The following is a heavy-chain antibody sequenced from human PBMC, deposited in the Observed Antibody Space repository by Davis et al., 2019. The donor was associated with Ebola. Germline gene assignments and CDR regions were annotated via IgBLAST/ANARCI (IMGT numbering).Heavy chain of an antibody. J-gene: IGHJ4*02. CDR1: GGTFTNYA. D-gene: IGHD3-10*01. CDR2: INPNSGGT. V-gene: IGHV1-2*06. CDR3: ARDTRGGVDY. Sequence: ASVKVSCKTSGGTFTNYAVNWVRQAPGQGLEWMGRINPNSGGTNYAQKFQGRVTMTRDTSISTAYMELSRLRSDDTAVYYCARDTRGGVDYWGQGTLVTVSS.